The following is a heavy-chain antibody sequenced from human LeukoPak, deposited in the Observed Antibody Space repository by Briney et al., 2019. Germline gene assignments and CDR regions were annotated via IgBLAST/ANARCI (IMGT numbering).Heavy chain of an antibody. D-gene: IGHD2-2*01. CDR2: ISAYNGNT. V-gene: IGHV1-18*01. CDR1: GYTFTSYG. J-gene: IGHJ6*03. Sequence: ASVKVSCKASGYTFTSYGISWVRQAPGQGLEWMGWISAYNGNTNYAQKLQGRVTMTRDMSTSTVYMELSSLRSEDTAVYYCARYPYCSSTSCPRYYYMDVWGKGTTVTVSS. CDR3: ARYPYCSSTSCPRYYYMDV.